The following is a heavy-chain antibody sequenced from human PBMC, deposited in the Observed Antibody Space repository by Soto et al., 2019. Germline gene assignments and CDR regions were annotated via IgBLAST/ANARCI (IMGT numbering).Heavy chain of an antibody. Sequence: QVQLQQSGPGLVKPSQTLSLTCAISGDSVSSNSASWNWIRQSPSRGLEWLAKTYYRSKWYYEYTQSLKSRMPINPDTSSNQCSLHLNSVTPEDTAVYDCVRLRGNGWLDSWGQGTLVTVSS. CDR3: VRLRGNGWLDS. CDR1: GDSVSSNSAS. J-gene: IGHJ5*01. CDR2: TYYRSKWYY. V-gene: IGHV6-1*01.